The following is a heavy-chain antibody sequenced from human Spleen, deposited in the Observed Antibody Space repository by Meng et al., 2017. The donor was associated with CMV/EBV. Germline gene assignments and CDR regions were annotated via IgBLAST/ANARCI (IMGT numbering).Heavy chain of an antibody. V-gene: IGHV3-21*01. Sequence: EVQLVETGGVLVKLGVARRLAGAASGFTFSSYSMNWVRKAPGKGLEWVSSISRSRCYIYYAESVKGRFTISRDKAKNSLYMQMNSLRAEDTAVYYCARDGWELRHLLDYWGQGPLVTVAS. D-gene: IGHD1-26*01. CDR1: GFTFSSYS. CDR3: ARDGWELRHLLDY. CDR2: ISRSRCYI. J-gene: IGHJ4*02.